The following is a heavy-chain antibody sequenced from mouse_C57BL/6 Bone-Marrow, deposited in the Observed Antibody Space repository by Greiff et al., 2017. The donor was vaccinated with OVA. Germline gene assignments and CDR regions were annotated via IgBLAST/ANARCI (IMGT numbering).Heavy chain of an antibody. V-gene: IGHV2-9-1*01. J-gene: IGHJ3*01. D-gene: IGHD2-10*02. CDR1: GFSFTSYA. CDR2: IWTGGGT. Sequence: QVTLNESGPGLVAPSQSLSITCTVSGFSFTSYAISWVRQPPGQGLEWLGVIWTGGGTTYNSALISRLSISKDNAKRQVCLKMNSRQTDDTARDDRAREYGYYGGCAYWGQGTLVTVSA. CDR3: AREYGYYGGCAY.